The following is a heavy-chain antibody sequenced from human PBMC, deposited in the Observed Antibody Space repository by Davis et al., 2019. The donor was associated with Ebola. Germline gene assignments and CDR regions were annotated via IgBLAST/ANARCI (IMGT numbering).Heavy chain of an antibody. CDR1: GFTIGGYE. D-gene: IGHD6-6*01. CDR3: ARVLARYSSSSGFFDP. V-gene: IGHV3-48*03. CDR2: VSGSGDAK. J-gene: IGHJ5*02. Sequence: PGGSLRLSCAASGFTIGGYEMNWVRQAPGKGLEWVSYVSGSGDAKYYTESVKGRFTISKDNAKNSLYLQMNSLRAEDTAVYYCARVLARYSSSSGFFDPWGQGTLVTVSS.